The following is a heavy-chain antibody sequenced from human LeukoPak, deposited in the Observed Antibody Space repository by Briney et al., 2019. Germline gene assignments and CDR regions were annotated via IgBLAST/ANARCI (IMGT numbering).Heavy chain of an antibody. J-gene: IGHJ6*03. CDR3: ARSGGPGCSSTSCYPSMYYYYYMDV. CDR1: GYTFTSYA. Sequence: GASVKVSCKASGYTFTSYAMHWVRQAPGQRLEWMGWINAGNGNTKYSQKFQGRVTITRDRSASTAYMELSSLRSEDTAVYYCARSGGPGCSSTSCYPSMYYYYYMDVWGKGTTVTVSS. CDR2: INAGNGNT. D-gene: IGHD2-2*01. V-gene: IGHV1-3*01.